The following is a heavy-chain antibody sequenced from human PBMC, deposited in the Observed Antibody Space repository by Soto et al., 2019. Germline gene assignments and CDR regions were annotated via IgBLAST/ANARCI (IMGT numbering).Heavy chain of an antibody. CDR2: ISYDGSNK. J-gene: IGHJ6*02. Sequence: QVQLVESVGGVVQPGRSLRLSCAASGFTFSSYGMHWVRQAPGKGLEWVAVISYDGSNKYYADSVKGRFTISRDNSKKTVYLQMNSLRGEDTAVYYCAKDLAIAARFSSLYYYGMDVCGQGTTVTVSS. D-gene: IGHD6-6*01. CDR1: GFTFSSYG. CDR3: AKDLAIAARFSSLYYYGMDV. V-gene: IGHV3-30*18.